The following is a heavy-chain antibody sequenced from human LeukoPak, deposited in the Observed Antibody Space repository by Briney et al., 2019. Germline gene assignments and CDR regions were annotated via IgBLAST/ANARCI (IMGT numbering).Heavy chain of an antibody. Sequence: GGSLRLSCATSGFTFSSCAMGRVRQAPGRGLEWVSAISGGGDNTYYADSVEGRFTISRDNSKNTLYLQMNSLRAEDTAVYYCAKGPLIAVAGTTWNYWGQGTLVTVSS. CDR3: AKGPLIAVAGTTWNY. CDR2: ISGGGDNT. D-gene: IGHD6-19*01. J-gene: IGHJ4*02. V-gene: IGHV3-23*01. CDR1: GFTFSSCA.